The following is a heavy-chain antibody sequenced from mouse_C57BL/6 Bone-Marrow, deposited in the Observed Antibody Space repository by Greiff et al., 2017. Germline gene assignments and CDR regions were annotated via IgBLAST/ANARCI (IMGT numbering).Heavy chain of an antibody. J-gene: IGHJ4*01. Sequence: EVMLVESGGDLVKPGGSLKLSCAASGFTFSSYGMSWVRQTPDKRLEWVATISSGGSYTYYPDSVKGRFTISRDNAKNTLYLQMSSLKSEDTAMYYCARQNVDYCAMDYWGQGTSVTVSS. CDR1: GFTFSSYG. CDR2: ISSGGSYT. CDR3: ARQNVDYCAMDY. V-gene: IGHV5-6*02.